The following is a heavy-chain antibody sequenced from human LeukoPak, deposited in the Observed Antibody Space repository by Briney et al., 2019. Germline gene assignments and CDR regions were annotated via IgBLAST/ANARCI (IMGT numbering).Heavy chain of an antibody. CDR1: GGSFSGYY. CDR2: INHSGST. Sequence: PSETLSLTCAVYGGSFSGYYWSWIRQPPGKGLEWIGEINHSGSTNYNPSLKSRVTISVDTSKNQFSLKLSSVTAADTAVYYCARGGHKYYYDSSGYGYWGQGTLVTVSS. CDR3: ARGGHKYYYDSSGYGY. D-gene: IGHD3-22*01. J-gene: IGHJ4*02. V-gene: IGHV4-34*01.